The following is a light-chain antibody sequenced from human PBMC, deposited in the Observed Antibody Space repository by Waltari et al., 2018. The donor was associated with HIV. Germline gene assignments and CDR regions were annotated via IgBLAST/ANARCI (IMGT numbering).Light chain of an antibody. V-gene: IGKV3-11*01. CDR1: QSVSTY. Sequence: EIVLTQSPATLSLSPGERATLSCRASQSVSTYLAWYQQKPGQAPRLLIYDASNRAAGIPARFSGSGSGTDFTLTISSLEPEDFAVYYCQQRDYWRPFGQGTKLEIK. J-gene: IGKJ2*01. CDR2: DAS. CDR3: QQRDYWRP.